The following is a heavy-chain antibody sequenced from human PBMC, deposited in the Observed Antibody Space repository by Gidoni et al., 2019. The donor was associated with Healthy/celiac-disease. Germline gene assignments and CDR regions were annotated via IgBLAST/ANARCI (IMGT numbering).Heavy chain of an antibody. D-gene: IGHD3-22*01. CDR1: GFTSFTYN. CDR2: ISSSSSYI. J-gene: IGHJ4*02. CDR3: ARDIHYYDSSGYFCPFFDY. V-gene: IGHV3-21*01. Sequence: EVQLVASGGGLVKPGGSLRLSSAPSGFTSFTYNMYWVRQAPGKGLEWVSSISSSSSYIYYADSVKGRFTISRDNAKNSLYLQMNSLRAEDTAVYYCARDIHYYDSSGYFCPFFDYWGQGTLVTVSS.